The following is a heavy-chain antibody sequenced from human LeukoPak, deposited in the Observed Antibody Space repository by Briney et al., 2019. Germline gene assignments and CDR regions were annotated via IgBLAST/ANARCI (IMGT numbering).Heavy chain of an antibody. V-gene: IGHV3-21*01. CDR2: ISSSSSYI. J-gene: IGHJ6*02. D-gene: IGHD3-9*01. Sequence: GGSLRLSCAASGFTFSSYSMNWVRQAPGKGLEWVSSISSSSSYIYYADSVKGRFTISRDNSKNTLYLQMNSLRAEDTAVYYCARGNLGYDILTGYRLYYYYGMDVWGQGTTVTVSS. CDR1: GFTFSSYS. CDR3: ARGNLGYDILTGYRLYYYYGMDV.